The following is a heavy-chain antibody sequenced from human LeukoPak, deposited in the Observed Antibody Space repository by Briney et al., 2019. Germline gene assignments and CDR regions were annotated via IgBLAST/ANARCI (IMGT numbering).Heavy chain of an antibody. CDR1: GYRFINYW. V-gene: IGHV5-51*01. J-gene: IGHJ4*02. Sequence: GESLQISCQGSGYRFINYWIGWVRQMPGKGLEWMGIVFHGDSDTRYSPSFQGQVTISVDKSISTAYLQWSSLKASDTAMYYCARPNLTSGTYYIDYWGQGTLVTVSS. D-gene: IGHD3-10*01. CDR3: ARPNLTSGTYYIDY. CDR2: VFHGDSDT.